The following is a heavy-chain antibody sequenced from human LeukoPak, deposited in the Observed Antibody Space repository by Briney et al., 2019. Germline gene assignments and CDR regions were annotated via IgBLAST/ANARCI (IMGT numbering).Heavy chain of an antibody. D-gene: IGHD3-3*01. Sequence: PGGSLRLSCAASGFTFSSYAMHWVRQAPGKGLEYVSAISSNGGSTYYANSVKGRFTISRDNSKNTLYLQMGSLRAEDMAVYYCASGTRYYDFWLDPQFDYWGQGTLVTVSS. CDR1: GFTFSSYA. V-gene: IGHV3-64*01. J-gene: IGHJ4*02. CDR2: ISSNGGST. CDR3: ASGTRYYDFWLDPQFDY.